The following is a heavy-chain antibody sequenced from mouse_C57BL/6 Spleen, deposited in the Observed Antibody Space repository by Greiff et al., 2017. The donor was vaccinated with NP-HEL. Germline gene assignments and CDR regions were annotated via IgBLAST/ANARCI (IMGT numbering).Heavy chain of an antibody. Sequence: EVQVVESGGGLVQPKGSLKLSCAASGFSFNTYAMNWVRQAPGKGLEWVARIRSKSNNYATYYADSVKDRFTISRDESESMLYLQMNNLKTEDTAMYYCVSTPTGTFSMDYWGQGTSVTVSS. CDR2: IRSKSNNYAT. V-gene: IGHV10-1*01. CDR1: GFSFNTYA. D-gene: IGHD4-1*01. J-gene: IGHJ4*01. CDR3: VSTPTGTFSMDY.